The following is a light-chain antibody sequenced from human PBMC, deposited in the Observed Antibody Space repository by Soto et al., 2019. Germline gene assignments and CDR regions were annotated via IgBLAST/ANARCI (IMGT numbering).Light chain of an antibody. V-gene: IGLV2-11*01. J-gene: IGLJ1*01. CDR1: SNDVGGYNY. CDR2: DVN. CDR3: CSYAGSDTPYV. Sequence: QSVLTQPRSVSGSPGQSVTISCTGTSNDVGGYNYVSWYQQHPGKAPKLIIFDVNQRPSGVPDRFSGSKSVNTASLTISGLQPEDEADYFCCSYAGSDTPYVFGIGTKVTVL.